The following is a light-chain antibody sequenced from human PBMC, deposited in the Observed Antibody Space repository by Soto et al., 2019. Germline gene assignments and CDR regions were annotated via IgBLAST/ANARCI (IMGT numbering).Light chain of an antibody. J-gene: IGKJ1*01. V-gene: IGKV1-5*03. CDR1: QTISTY. Sequence: IQMTQSPSSLAASVGDRVTITCRASQTISTYVNWYRQKSGAAPELLIYKASSLESGVPSRFSGSGSGTEFTLTISSLQPDDFATYYCQQYNSYRTFGQGTKVDIK. CDR3: QQYNSYRT. CDR2: KAS.